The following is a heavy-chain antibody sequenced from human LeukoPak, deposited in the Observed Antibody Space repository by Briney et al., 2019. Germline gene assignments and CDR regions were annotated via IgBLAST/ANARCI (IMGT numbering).Heavy chain of an antibody. J-gene: IGHJ4*02. CDR1: GGSISSGSYY. D-gene: IGHD1-26*01. CDR2: IYTSGST. V-gene: IGHV4-61*02. CDR3: ARFRRGPVGATLFDY. Sequence: SETLSLTCTVSGGSISSGSYYWSWIRQPAGKGLEWIGRIYTSGSTNYNPSLKSRVTISVDTSKNQFSLKLSSVTAADTAVYYCARFRRGPVGATLFDYWGQGTLVTVSS.